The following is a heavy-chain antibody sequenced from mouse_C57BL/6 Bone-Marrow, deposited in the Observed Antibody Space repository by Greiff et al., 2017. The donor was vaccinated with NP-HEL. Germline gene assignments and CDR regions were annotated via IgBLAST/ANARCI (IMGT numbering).Heavy chain of an antibody. Sequence: VQLQQSGAELVRPGASVKLSCTASGFNIKDDYMHWVKQRPEQGLEWIGWIDPENGDTEYASKFQGKATITADTSSNTAYLQLSSLTSEDTAVYYCTTITTVVAPRYFDVWGTGTTVTVSS. CDR3: TTITTVVAPRYFDV. V-gene: IGHV14-4*01. CDR1: GFNIKDDY. CDR2: IDPENGDT. D-gene: IGHD1-1*01. J-gene: IGHJ1*03.